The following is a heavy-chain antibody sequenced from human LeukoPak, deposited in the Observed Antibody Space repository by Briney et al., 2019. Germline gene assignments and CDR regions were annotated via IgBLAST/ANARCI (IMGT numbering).Heavy chain of an antibody. CDR2: ISSSSSTI. CDR1: GFSFSSYT. CDR3: VRGGTGNGNYFDF. V-gene: IGHV3-48*01. D-gene: IGHD1-1*01. Sequence: PGGSLRLSCAASGFSFSSYTMNWVRQAPGKGLEWVSYISSSSSTIYYADSVKGRFTISRDNAKNSLYLQMNSLRAEDTAVYYCVRGGTGNGNYFDFWGQGTLVTVSS. J-gene: IGHJ4*02.